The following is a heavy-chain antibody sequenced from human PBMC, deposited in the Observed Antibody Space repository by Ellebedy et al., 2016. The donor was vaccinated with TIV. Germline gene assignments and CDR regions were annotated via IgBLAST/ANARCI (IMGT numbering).Heavy chain of an antibody. Sequence: GGSLRLSXAASGFTFSSYAMHWVRQAPGKGLEWVAVISYDGSNKYYADSVKGRFTISRDNSKNTLYLQMNSLRAEDTAVYYCAKGTKRVVITLDAFDIWGQGTMVTVSS. V-gene: IGHV3-30*04. CDR1: GFTFSSYA. CDR2: ISYDGSNK. D-gene: IGHD3-22*01. J-gene: IGHJ3*02. CDR3: AKGTKRVVITLDAFDI.